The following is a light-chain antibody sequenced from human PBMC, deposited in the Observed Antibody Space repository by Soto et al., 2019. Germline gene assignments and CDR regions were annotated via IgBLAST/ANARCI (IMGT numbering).Light chain of an antibody. CDR3: QQHNNWPPIT. CDR1: QSVSSN. J-gene: IGKJ5*01. Sequence: EIVMTQSPATLSVSPGERATLSCRASQSVSSNLAWYQQKPGQAPRLLIYGASTRATGIPARFSGSGSGTEFTLTISSLQSEDFAVYYCQQHNNWPPITFGRGTRLEIK. CDR2: GAS. V-gene: IGKV3-15*01.